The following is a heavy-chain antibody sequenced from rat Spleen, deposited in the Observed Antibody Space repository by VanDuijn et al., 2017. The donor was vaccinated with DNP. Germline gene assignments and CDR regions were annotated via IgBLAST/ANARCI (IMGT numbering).Heavy chain of an antibody. Sequence: EVKLVESGGGLVQPGRSLKISCAASGFNFHDYWMGWVRQPPGRGLEWVGEIKHDSSVINQNPSLKDRFTISRDNAQNLLYLQMNNLESADTATYYCVTRGTWSDNWFAYWGQGTLVTVSP. CDR1: GFNFHDYW. CDR2: IKHDSSVI. CDR3: VTRGTWSDNWFAY. J-gene: IGHJ3*01. V-gene: IGHV4-2*01. D-gene: IGHD1-11*01.